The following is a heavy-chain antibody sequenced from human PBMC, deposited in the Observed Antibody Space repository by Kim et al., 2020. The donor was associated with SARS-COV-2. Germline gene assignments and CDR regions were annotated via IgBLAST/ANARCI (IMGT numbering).Heavy chain of an antibody. J-gene: IGHJ6*02. CDR3: ARGGRRAAGNYYYYYYGMDV. CDR1: GGSISSYY. CDR2: IYTSGST. V-gene: IGHV4-4*07. D-gene: IGHD6-13*01. Sequence: SETLSLTCTVSGGSISSYYWSWIRQPAGKGLEWIGRIYTSGSTNYNPSLKSRVTMSVDTSKNQFSLKLSSVTAADTAVYYCARGGRRAAGNYYYYYYGMDVWGQGTTVTVSS.